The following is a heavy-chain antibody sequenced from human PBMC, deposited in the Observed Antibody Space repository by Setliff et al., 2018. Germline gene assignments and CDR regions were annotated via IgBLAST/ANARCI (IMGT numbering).Heavy chain of an antibody. CDR1: GDSISSSSYY. CDR2: INYSGIT. V-gene: IGHV4-39*01. Sequence: SETLSLTCSVSGDSISSSSYYWGWIRQPPGKGLEWIGSINYSGITYYSPSLKSRVIVSVDTSKNQFSLKLSSVTAADTAVHYCARLPGYCNGGNCYGYYTFDIWGQGTMVTVS. CDR3: ARLPGYCNGGNCYGYYTFDI. J-gene: IGHJ3*02. D-gene: IGHD2-15*01.